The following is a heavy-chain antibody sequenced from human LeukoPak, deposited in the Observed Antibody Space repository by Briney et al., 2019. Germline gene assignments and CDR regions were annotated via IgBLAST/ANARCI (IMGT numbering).Heavy chain of an antibody. CDR2: IRYDGSHK. CDR1: GFTFNAYA. Sequence: QAGGSLRLSCAASGFTFNAYAMYWVRQAPGKGLEWVAFIRYDGSHKYYADSVKGRFTISRDNSKNTLSLQMNSLRAEDTALYYCAKDPDFWGQGTLVTVSS. J-gene: IGHJ4*02. CDR3: AKDPDF. V-gene: IGHV3-30*02.